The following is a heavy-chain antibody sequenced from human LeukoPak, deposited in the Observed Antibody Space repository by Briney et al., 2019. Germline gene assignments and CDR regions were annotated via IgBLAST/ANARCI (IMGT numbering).Heavy chain of an antibody. CDR3: ARERFIGGNSYGLDV. Sequence: GGSLRLSCAASGFTFSNYAMSWVRQAPGKGLEWVSAISGSGGITYYADSVMGRFTISRDNSKNTLYLQMNSLRDEDTAVYYCARERFIGGNSYGLDVWGQGTTVTVSS. J-gene: IGHJ6*02. V-gene: IGHV3-23*01. CDR2: ISGSGGIT. CDR1: GFTFSNYA. D-gene: IGHD5-18*01.